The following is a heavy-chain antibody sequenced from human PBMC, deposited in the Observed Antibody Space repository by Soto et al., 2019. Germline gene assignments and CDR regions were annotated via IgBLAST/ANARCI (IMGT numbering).Heavy chain of an antibody. D-gene: IGHD3-10*01. Sequence: SGGSLRLSCAASGFMFSDYYMSWIRQAPGKGLEWLSYISRDSTHTNYAASVEGRFTISRNNAKNSLYLQMNSLRADDTAIYYCASLVTMLRGISPPDYWGQGTLVTVSS. V-gene: IGHV3-11*06. CDR2: ISRDSTHT. CDR1: GFMFSDYY. CDR3: ASLVTMLRGISPPDY. J-gene: IGHJ4*02.